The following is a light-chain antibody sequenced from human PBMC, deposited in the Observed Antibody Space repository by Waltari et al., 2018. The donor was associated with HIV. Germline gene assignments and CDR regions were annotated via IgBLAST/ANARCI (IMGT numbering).Light chain of an antibody. CDR2: DVT. CDR3: SSYGDSLKVL. J-gene: IGLJ2*01. Sequence: QSALTQPPSASGCIGQSVTISCTGSSSDIGAYDLVSWFQQHPHSAPKLLLYDVTRRPSTVSDRFSGSRSGNTAFLTVAGLQPDDEATYFCSSYGDSLKVLFGGGTNVTVL. V-gene: IGLV2-8*01. CDR1: SSDIGAYDL.